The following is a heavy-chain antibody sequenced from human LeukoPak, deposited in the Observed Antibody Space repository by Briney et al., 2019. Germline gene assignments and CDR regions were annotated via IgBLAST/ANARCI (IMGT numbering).Heavy chain of an antibody. D-gene: IGHD3-10*01. CDR3: ARRGGRGEDIDY. CDR2: INHSGST. V-gene: IGHV4-34*01. CDR1: GGSFSGYY. Sequence: PSETLSLTCAVYGGSFSGYYWSWRRQPPGKGLEWIGEINHSGSTNYNPSLKSRVTISVDTSKNQFSLKLSSVTAADTAVYYCARRGGRGEDIDYWGQGTLVTVAS. J-gene: IGHJ4*02.